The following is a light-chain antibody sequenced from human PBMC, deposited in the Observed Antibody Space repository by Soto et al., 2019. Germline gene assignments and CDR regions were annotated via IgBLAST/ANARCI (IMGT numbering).Light chain of an antibody. CDR1: SSDVGGYNY. CDR2: EVS. Sequence: QSALTQPPSASGSPGQSVTISCTGTSSDVGGYNYVSWYQQHPGKAPKLMIYEVSKRPSGVPDRFSGSKPGNTASLTVSGLQPEDEADYYCSSYAGSNNVVFGGGTKLTVL. V-gene: IGLV2-8*01. J-gene: IGLJ2*01. CDR3: SSYAGSNNVV.